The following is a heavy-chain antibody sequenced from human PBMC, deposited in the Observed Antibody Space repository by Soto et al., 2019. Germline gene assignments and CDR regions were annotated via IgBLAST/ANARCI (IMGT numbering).Heavy chain of an antibody. V-gene: IGHV3-43D*04. CDR3: AKDRGNFDYYYGMDV. D-gene: IGHD1-1*01. CDR1: GFTFDDYA. Sequence: GGSLRLSCAASGFTFDDYAMHWVRQAPGKGLEWVSLISWDGGSTYYADSVKGRFTISRDNSKNSLYLQMNSLRAEDTALYYCAKDRGNFDYYYGMDVWGQGTTVTVS. J-gene: IGHJ6*02. CDR2: ISWDGGST.